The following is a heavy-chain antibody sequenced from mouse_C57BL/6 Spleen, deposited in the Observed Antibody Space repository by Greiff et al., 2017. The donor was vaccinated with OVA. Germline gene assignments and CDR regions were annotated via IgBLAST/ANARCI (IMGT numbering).Heavy chain of an antibody. Sequence: VQLQQPGAELVKPGASVKMSCKASGYTFTSYWITWVKQRPGQGLEWIGDIYPGSGSTNYNEKFKSKATLTVDTSSSTAYMQLSSLTSEDSAVYYGARTDFYYGSSHWYFDVWGTGTTVTVSS. CDR2: IYPGSGST. D-gene: IGHD1-1*01. J-gene: IGHJ1*03. CDR3: ARTDFYYGSSHWYFDV. CDR1: GYTFTSYW. V-gene: IGHV1-55*01.